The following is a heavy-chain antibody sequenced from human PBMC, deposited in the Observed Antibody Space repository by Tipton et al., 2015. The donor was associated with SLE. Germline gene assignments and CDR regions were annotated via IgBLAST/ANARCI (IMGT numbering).Heavy chain of an antibody. J-gene: IGHJ4*02. D-gene: IGHD7-27*01. CDR2: INRDGTNT. CDR3: ARGPYLNGEAIDF. Sequence: AVSGFIFSSYGMNWVRQGPGKGLVWVSRINRDGTNTTYAESVKGRFTISRDNAKNTLYLQMNNLRAEDTAVYYCARGPYLNGEAIDFWGQGTLVTVSS. V-gene: IGHV3-74*03. CDR1: GFIFSSYG.